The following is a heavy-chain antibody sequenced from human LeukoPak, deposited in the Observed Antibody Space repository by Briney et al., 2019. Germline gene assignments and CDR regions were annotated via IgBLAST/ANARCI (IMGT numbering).Heavy chain of an antibody. V-gene: IGHV3-23*01. CDR1: GFSVGSYA. CDR2: ISDSYGPT. D-gene: IGHD2-15*01. CDR3: ARETSGYCDGGTCYSFHYFDH. J-gene: IGHJ4*02. Sequence: GGSLRLSCAASGFSVGSYAMSWVRQAPGKGLQWVSHISDSYGPTYPSDSVKVRFTISRDNSKNMLYLQMNILRAAATAIYYCARETSGYCDGGTCYSFHYFDHWGQGVLVTVSS.